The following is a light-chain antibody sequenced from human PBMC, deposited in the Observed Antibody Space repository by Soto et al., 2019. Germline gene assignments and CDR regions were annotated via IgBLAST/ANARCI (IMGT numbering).Light chain of an antibody. Sequence: QSVLTQPPSASGSPGQSVTISCTGTSRDVGGYNFVSWYQQHPGKAPKVLIYEVSQRPSGVPDRFSGSKSGNTASLTVSGLQAEDEANYYCSSYAGSENAVVFGGGTKLTVL. CDR3: SSYAGSENAVV. CDR1: SRDVGGYNF. CDR2: EVS. V-gene: IGLV2-8*01. J-gene: IGLJ2*01.